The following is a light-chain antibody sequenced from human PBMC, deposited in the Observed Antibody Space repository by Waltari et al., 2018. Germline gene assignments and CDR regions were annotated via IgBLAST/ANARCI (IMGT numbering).Light chain of an antibody. V-gene: IGKV1-5*03. CDR1: QSISYW. J-gene: IGKJ2*01. CDR2: KAS. Sequence: DIQMTQSPSSLSASLGDRVTITCRASQSISYWLAWYQQKPGKAPKLLVYKASSLESGVPSRFSGSVSGTEYTLTISSLQPDDFATYYCQQYNTYPATFGQGTKVEIK. CDR3: QQYNTYPAT.